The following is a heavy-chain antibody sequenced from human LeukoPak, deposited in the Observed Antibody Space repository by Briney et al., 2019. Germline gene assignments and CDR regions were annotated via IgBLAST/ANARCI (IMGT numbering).Heavy chain of an antibody. CDR1: GFTFSSYE. V-gene: IGHV3-48*03. CDR3: ARSMTTFGGVFDY. D-gene: IGHD3-16*01. CDR2: ISSSGSTI. Sequence: PGGSLRLSCAASGFTFSSYEMNWVRQAPGKGLEWVSYISSSGSTIYYADSVKGRFTISRDNAKNSLYLQMNSLRAEDTAVYYCARSMTTFGGVFDYWGQGTLVTVSS. J-gene: IGHJ4*02.